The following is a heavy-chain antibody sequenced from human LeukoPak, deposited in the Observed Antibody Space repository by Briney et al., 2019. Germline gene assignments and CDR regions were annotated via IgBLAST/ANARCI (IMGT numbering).Heavy chain of an antibody. J-gene: IGHJ4*02. CDR2: INLNSGGT. CDR1: GYTFTDYY. Sequence: ASVKVSCKASGYTFTDYYMHWVRQAPGQGLEWMAWINLNSGGTNFAHSFQGRVTMTRDTSISTAYMDLSRLISDDTAVYYCARGAGYCTGDSCWYFDHGGQGTLVTVSS. V-gene: IGHV1-2*02. D-gene: IGHD2-15*01. CDR3: ARGAGYCTGDSCWYFDH.